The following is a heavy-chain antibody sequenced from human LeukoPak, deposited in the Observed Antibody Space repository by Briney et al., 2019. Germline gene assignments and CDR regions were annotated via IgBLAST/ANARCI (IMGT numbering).Heavy chain of an antibody. Sequence: SVKVSCKASGGTFSSYAISWVRQAPGQGLEWMGGIIPIFGTANYAQKFQGRVTITADESTSTAYMELSSLRSEDTAVYYCARRVTYCTNGVCSDRYYFDYWGQGTLVTVSS. CDR1: GGTFSSYA. D-gene: IGHD2-8*01. CDR2: IIPIFGTA. J-gene: IGHJ4*02. V-gene: IGHV1-69*01. CDR3: ARRVTYCTNGVCSDRYYFDY.